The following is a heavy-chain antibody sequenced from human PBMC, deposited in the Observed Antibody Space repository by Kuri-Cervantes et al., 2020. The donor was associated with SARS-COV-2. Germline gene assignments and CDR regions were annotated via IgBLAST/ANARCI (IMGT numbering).Heavy chain of an antibody. D-gene: IGHD3-16*01. CDR1: GGSISSSSYY. CDR2: IYYSGST. V-gene: IGHV4-39*07. CDR3: ARGEYSYAPDFDS. J-gene: IGHJ4*02. Sequence: SETLSLTCTVSGGSISSSSYYWGWIRQPPGKGLEWIGSIYYSGSTYYNPSLKSRVTISVDTSKNQFSLKLSSVTAADTAVYYCARGEYSYAPDFDSWGQGTLVTVSS.